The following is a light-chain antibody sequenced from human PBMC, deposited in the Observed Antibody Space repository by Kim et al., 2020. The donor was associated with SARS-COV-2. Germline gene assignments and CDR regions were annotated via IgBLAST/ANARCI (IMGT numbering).Light chain of an antibody. J-gene: IGKJ2*01. V-gene: IGKV2-30*01. CDR2: KVS. CDR1: QSLVYSDGNTY. CDR3: MQGTQWPFT. Sequence: VVMTQSPLSLPVTLGQPASISCRSSQSLVYSDGNTYLSWFQQRPGQSPRRLIYKVSNRDSGVPDRFSGSGSGTDFTLKISRVESEDVGVYYCMQGTQWPFTFGQGTELEIK.